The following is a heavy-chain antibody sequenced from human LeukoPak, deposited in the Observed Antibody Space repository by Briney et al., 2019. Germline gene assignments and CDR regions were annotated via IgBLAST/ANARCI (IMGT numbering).Heavy chain of an antibody. CDR2: IYYSGST. Sequence: SETLSLTCTVSGGSISSSSYYWGWIRQPPGKGLEWIGNIYYSGSTYYNPSLESRVTISVDTSKNQFSLKLSSVTAADTAVYYCARRLWFGGRRAWFDPWGQGTLVTVSS. V-gene: IGHV4-39*01. J-gene: IGHJ5*02. CDR1: GGSISSSSYY. CDR3: ARRLWFGGRRAWFDP. D-gene: IGHD3-10*01.